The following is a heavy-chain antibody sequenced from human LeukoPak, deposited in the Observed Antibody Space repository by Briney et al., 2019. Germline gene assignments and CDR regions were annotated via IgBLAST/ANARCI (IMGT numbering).Heavy chain of an antibody. D-gene: IGHD6-19*01. Sequence: SCKASGGTFSSYAMHWVRQAPGKGLEWVAVISYDGSNKYYADSVKGRFTISRDNSKNTLYLQMNSLRAEDTAVYYCARGGSGWYVTPNWFDPWGQGTLVTVSS. CDR3: ARGGSGWYVTPNWFDP. J-gene: IGHJ5*02. CDR2: ISYDGSNK. CDR1: GGTFSSYA. V-gene: IGHV3-30-3*01.